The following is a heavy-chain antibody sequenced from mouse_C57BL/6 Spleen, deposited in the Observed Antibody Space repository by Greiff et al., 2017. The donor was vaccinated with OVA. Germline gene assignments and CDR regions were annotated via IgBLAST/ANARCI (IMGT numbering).Heavy chain of an antibody. D-gene: IGHD2-2*01. CDR3: ARWGVTHFDY. J-gene: IGHJ2*01. V-gene: IGHV1-26*01. Sequence: EVQLQQSGPELVKPGASVKISCKASGYTFTDYYMNWVKQSHGKSLEWIGDINPNNGGTSYNQKFKGKATLTVDKSSSTAYMELRSLTSEDSAVYYCARWGVTHFDYWGQGTTLTVSS. CDR2: INPNNGGT. CDR1: GYTFTDYY.